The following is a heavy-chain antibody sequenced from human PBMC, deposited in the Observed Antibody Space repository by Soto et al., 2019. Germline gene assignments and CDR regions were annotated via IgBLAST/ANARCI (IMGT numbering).Heavy chain of an antibody. V-gene: IGHV5-51*01. J-gene: IGHJ3*02. CDR2: IYPGDSDT. CDR3: ARGIVVVNVTNAFDI. CDR1: GCSFTSHW. Sequence: PGESLKISCKGSGCSFTSHWIGWVRQMPGKGLEWMGIIYPGDSDTRYSPSFQGQVTISVDKSISTAYLHWSRLKAPDTAMYYCARGIVVVNVTNAFDIWGQGTMVTVSS. D-gene: IGHD2-21*01.